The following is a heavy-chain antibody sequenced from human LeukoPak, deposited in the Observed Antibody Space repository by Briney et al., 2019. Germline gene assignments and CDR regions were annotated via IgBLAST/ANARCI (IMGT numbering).Heavy chain of an antibody. Sequence: GGSLRLSCAASGFTFSSYWMSWVRQAPGKGLEWVANIKQDGSEKYYVDSVKGRFTISRDNAKSSLYLQMNSLRAEDTAVYYCASQAPYGDYAYYYYGMDVWGQGTTVTVSS. CDR3: ASQAPYGDYAYYYYGMDV. V-gene: IGHV3-7*01. J-gene: IGHJ6*02. CDR2: IKQDGSEK. D-gene: IGHD4-17*01. CDR1: GFTFSSYW.